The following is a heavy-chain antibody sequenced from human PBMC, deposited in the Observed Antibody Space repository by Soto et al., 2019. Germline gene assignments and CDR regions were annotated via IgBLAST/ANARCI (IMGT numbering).Heavy chain of an antibody. CDR2: IYFGGTT. CDR1: GGSLSPNY. D-gene: IGHD2-15*01. V-gene: IGHV4-59*12. Sequence: SETLSLTCTVSGGSLSPNYWTWIRQPPGKGLEWVGYIYFGGTTSYNPSLRSRVTISLETSNSQFSLRLSSVTAADTAMYYCARARYCSGGSCYSDYWGQGILVTVSS. J-gene: IGHJ4*02. CDR3: ARARYCSGGSCYSDY.